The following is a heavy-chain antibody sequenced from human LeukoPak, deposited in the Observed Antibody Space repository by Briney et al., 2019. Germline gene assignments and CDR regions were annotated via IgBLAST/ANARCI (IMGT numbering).Heavy chain of an antibody. D-gene: IGHD3-3*01. CDR3: ARAINDFWSGYLDYYYYYMDV. CDR1: GFTFSDYY. V-gene: IGHV3-11*01. Sequence: KPGGSLRLSCAASGFTFSDYYMSWIRQAPGKGLEWVSYISSSGSTIYYADSAKGRFTISRDNAKNSLYLQMNSLRAEDTAVYYCARAINDFWSGYLDYYYYYMDVWGKGTTVTVSS. CDR2: ISSSGSTI. J-gene: IGHJ6*03.